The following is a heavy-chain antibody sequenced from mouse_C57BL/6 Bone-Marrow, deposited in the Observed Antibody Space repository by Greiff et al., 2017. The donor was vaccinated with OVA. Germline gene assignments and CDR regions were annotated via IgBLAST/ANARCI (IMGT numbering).Heavy chain of an antibody. J-gene: IGHJ4*01. Sequence: DVMLVESGGDLVKPGGSLKLSCAASGFTFSSYGMSWVRQTPDKRLEWVATISSGGSYTYYPDSVKGRFTISRDNAKNTLYLQMSSLKSEDTAMYYCARATAQATPYYAMDYWGQGTSVTVSS. CDR2: ISSGGSYT. D-gene: IGHD3-2*02. CDR3: ARATAQATPYYAMDY. CDR1: GFTFSSYG. V-gene: IGHV5-6*02.